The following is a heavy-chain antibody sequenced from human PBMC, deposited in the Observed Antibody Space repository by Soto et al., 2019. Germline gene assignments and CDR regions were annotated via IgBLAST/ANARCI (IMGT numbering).Heavy chain of an antibody. J-gene: IGHJ4*02. CDR1: GGTFSSYA. CDR3: ASHGYSYGYLLDY. CDR2: IIPIFGTA. V-gene: IGHV1-69*12. Sequence: QVQLVQSGAEVKKPGSSVKVSCKASGGTFSSYAISWVRQAPGQGLEWMGGIIPIFGTADYAQKFQGRVTITADESTSTAYMELSSLRAEDTAVYYCASHGYSYGYLLDYWGQGTLVTVSS. D-gene: IGHD5-18*01.